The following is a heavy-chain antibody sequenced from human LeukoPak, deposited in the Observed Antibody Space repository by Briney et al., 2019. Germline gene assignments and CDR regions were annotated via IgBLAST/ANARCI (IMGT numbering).Heavy chain of an antibody. CDR2: INHSGST. Sequence: GSLRLSCAASGFTFSGYYRSWIRQPPGKGLEWIGEINHSGSTNYNPSLKSRVTISVDTSKNQFSLKLRSVTAADTAVYYCARGYSRQLGGLNWFDPWGQGTLVTVSS. D-gene: IGHD6-6*01. CDR3: ARGYSRQLGGLNWFDP. J-gene: IGHJ5*02. V-gene: IGHV4-34*01. CDR1: GFTFSGYY.